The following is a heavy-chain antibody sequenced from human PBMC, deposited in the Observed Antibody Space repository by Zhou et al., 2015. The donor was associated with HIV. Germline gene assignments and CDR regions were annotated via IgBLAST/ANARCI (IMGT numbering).Heavy chain of an antibody. V-gene: IGHV1-69*01. CDR3: ATTGMVRGVLWYGMDV. CDR2: IIPIFGTA. Sequence: QVQLVQSGAEVKKPGSSVKVSCKASGGTFSSYAISWVRQAPGQGLEWMGGIIPIFGTANYAQKFQGRVTITADESTSTAYMELSSLRSEDTAVYYCATTGMVRGVLWYGMDVWGPRGPRVTVSS. D-gene: IGHD3-10*01. CDR1: GGTFSSYA. J-gene: IGHJ6*01.